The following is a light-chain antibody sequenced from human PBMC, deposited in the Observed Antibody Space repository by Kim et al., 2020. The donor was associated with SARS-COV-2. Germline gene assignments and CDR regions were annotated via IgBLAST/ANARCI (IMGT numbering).Light chain of an antibody. Sequence: QSDLTQPASVSGSPGQSITISCTGTSSDVGGYNYVSWYQQHPGKAPKLMIYDVSNRPSGVSNRFSGSKSGNTASLTISGLQAEDEADYYCSSYTSSSTPGVFGGGTQLTVL. CDR1: SSDVGGYNY. CDR2: DVS. V-gene: IGLV2-14*03. J-gene: IGLJ2*01. CDR3: SSYTSSSTPGV.